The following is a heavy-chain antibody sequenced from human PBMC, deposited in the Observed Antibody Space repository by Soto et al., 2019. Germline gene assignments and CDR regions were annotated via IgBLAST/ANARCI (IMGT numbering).Heavy chain of an antibody. D-gene: IGHD6-13*01. CDR1: GYTFTSYG. V-gene: IGHV1-18*01. CDR2: ISAYNGNT. CDR3: ARDRFRPAVKRGRYSSSFGSVDY. Sequence: ASVKVSCKASGYTFTSYGISWVRQAPGQGLEWMGWISAYNGNTNYAQKLQGRVTMTTDTSTSTAYMELRSLRSDDTAVYYCARDRFRPAVKRGRYSSSFGSVDYWGQGTLVSVAS. J-gene: IGHJ4*02.